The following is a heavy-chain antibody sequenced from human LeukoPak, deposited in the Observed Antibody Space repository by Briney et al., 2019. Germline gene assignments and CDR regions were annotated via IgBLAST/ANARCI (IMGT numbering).Heavy chain of an antibody. D-gene: IGHD6-13*01. CDR2: IIPIFGTA. CDR1: GGAFSSYA. V-gene: IGHV1-69*05. CDR3: AGGLQLWQGIAAAVPFDY. J-gene: IGHJ4*02. Sequence: SVKVSCKASGGAFSSYAISWVRQAPGQGLEWMGGIIPIFGTANYAQKFQGRVTITTDESTSTAYMELSSLRSEDTAVYYCAGGLQLWQGIAAAVPFDYWGQGTLVTVSS.